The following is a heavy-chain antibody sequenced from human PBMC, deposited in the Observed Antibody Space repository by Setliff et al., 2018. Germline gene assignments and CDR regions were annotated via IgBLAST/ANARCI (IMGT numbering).Heavy chain of an antibody. CDR3: ARSPPNRGSGSGWYGDF. Sequence: ASVKVSCKASGYTFTGYSMHWVRQAPGQGLEWMGRINPNSGGTNYAQKFQGRVTMTRDTSISTDYMDLSRLTSDDTAVYYCARSPPNRGSGSGWYGDFWGQGTLVTVSS. D-gene: IGHD6-19*01. CDR1: GYTFTGYS. J-gene: IGHJ4*02. V-gene: IGHV1-2*06. CDR2: INPNSGGT.